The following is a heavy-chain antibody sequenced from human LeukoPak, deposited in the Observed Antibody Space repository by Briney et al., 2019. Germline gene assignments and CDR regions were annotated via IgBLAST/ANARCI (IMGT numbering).Heavy chain of an antibody. CDR2: ISYDGSNK. CDR1: GFTFSSYG. Sequence: GRSLRLSCAASGFTFSSYGMHWVRQAPGKGLEWVAVISYDGSNKYYADSVKGRFTISRDNSKNTLYLQMNSLRAEDTAVYYCAKSWSEDYYYYGMDVRGQGTTVTVSS. J-gene: IGHJ6*02. V-gene: IGHV3-30*18. CDR3: AKSWSEDYYYYGMDV.